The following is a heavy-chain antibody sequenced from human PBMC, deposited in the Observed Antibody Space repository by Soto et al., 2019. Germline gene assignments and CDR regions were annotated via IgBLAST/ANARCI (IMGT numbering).Heavy chain of an antibody. CDR1: GFTFSSYA. V-gene: IGHV3-30*14. CDR2: ISYDGSNK. D-gene: IGHD6-13*01. J-gene: IGHJ4*02. CDR3: ARGSHIAAAGSLDY. Sequence: QVQLVESGGGVVQPGRSLRLSCAASGFTFSSYAMHWVRQAPGKGLEWVAVISYDGSNKYYADSVKGRFTISRDNSKNPLYLQMNSLRAEATAVYSCARGSHIAAAGSLDYWGQGTLVTVSS.